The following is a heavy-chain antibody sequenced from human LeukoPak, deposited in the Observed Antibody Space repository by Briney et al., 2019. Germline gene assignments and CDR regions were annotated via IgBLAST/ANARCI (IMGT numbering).Heavy chain of an antibody. V-gene: IGHV3-30-3*01. CDR1: GFTFSSYA. Sequence: PGGSLSLSCTASGFTFSSYAMHGVRPAPGKGLGGVAVISYDGSNKYYADSVKGRFTISRDNSKNTPYLQMNSLRAEDTAVYYCARDIGGTYYYDSSGPDYWGQGTLVTVSS. D-gene: IGHD3-22*01. CDR2: ISYDGSNK. J-gene: IGHJ4*02. CDR3: ARDIGGTYYYDSSGPDY.